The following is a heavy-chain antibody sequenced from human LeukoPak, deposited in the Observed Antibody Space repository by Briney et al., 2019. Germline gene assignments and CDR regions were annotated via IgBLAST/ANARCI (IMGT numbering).Heavy chain of an antibody. CDR1: GGSISSYY. D-gene: IGHD4-17*01. CDR3: ARLMTTVTTFGYYYYYMDV. V-gene: IGHV4-4*09. Sequence: SETLSLTCTVPGGSISSYYWSWIRQPPGKGLEWIGYIYTSGSTNYNPSLKSRVTISVDTSKNQFSLKLSSVTAADTAVYYCARLMTTVTTFGYYYYYMDVWGKGTTVTVSS. CDR2: IYTSGST. J-gene: IGHJ6*03.